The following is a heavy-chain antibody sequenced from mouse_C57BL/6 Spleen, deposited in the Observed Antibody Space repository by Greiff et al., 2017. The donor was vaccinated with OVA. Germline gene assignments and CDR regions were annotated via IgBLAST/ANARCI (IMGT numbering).Heavy chain of an antibody. CDR1: GYTFTDYE. Sequence: VKLQESGAELVRPGASVTLSCKASGYTFTDYEMHWVKQTPVHGLEWIGAIDPETGGTAYNQKFKGKAILTADKSSSTAYMELRSLTSEDSAVYYCTRLGYAMDYWGQGTSVTVSS. CDR3: TRLGYAMDY. CDR2: IDPETGGT. V-gene: IGHV1-15*01. J-gene: IGHJ4*01.